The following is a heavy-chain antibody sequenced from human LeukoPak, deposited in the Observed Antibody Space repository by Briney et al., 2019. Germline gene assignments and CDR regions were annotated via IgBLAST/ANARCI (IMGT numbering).Heavy chain of an antibody. J-gene: IGHJ6*03. Sequence: GGSLRLSCAASGFTFSSYWMTWVRQAPGKGLEWVSYISSSSSTIYYADSVKGRFTISRDNAKNSLYLQMNSLRAEDTAVYYCAREGQQLDYYYYYYYYMDVWGKGTTVTVSS. D-gene: IGHD6-13*01. V-gene: IGHV3-48*01. CDR3: AREGQQLDYYYYYYYYMDV. CDR1: GFTFSSYW. CDR2: ISSSSSTI.